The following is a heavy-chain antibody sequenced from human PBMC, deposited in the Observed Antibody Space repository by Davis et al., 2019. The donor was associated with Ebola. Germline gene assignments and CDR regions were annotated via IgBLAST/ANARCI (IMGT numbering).Heavy chain of an antibody. Sequence: HSQTLSLTCAISGDSVSSGGWNWIRQSPSRGLEWLGRTYYNSRLYLDYAMFVKGRITINPDTSKNQFSLHLTSVTPEDTAVYFCARGFFRDGFDVWGQGTVITVSS. CDR2: TYYNSRLYL. CDR1: GDSVSSGG. J-gene: IGHJ3*01. D-gene: IGHD3-3*01. V-gene: IGHV6-1*01. CDR3: ARGFFRDGFDV.